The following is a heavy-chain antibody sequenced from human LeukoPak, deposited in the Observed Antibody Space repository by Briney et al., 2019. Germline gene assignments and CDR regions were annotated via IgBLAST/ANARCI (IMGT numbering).Heavy chain of an antibody. J-gene: IGHJ4*02. Sequence: GGSLRLSCAASASTFSGNWMHWVRQALGKGLEWVASIDQHGRDKYFLDSVKGRFTISRDSSKSSLYLQMNSLRAEDTAVYYCVRGSGWFFGFWGQGSLVTVSS. D-gene: IGHD6-19*01. CDR3: VRGSGWFFGF. CDR1: ASTFSGNW. CDR2: IDQHGRDK. V-gene: IGHV3-7*01.